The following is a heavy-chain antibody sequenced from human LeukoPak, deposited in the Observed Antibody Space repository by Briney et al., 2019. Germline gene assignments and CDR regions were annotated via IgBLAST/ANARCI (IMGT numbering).Heavy chain of an antibody. D-gene: IGHD1-26*01. J-gene: IGHJ4*02. CDR2: ISYDGSNK. V-gene: IGHV3-30*04. CDR1: GFTFSTYA. Sequence: GGSLRLSCAASGFTFSTYAMHWVRQAPGKGLECVAVISYDGSNKYYADSVKGRFTISRDNSKNTLYLQMNSLRPEDTAMYYCARVSGNYQFDYWGQGTLVTVSS. CDR3: ARVSGNYQFDY.